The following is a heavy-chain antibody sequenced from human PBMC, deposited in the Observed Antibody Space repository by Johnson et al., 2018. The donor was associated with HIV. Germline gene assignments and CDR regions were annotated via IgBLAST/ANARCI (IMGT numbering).Heavy chain of an antibody. D-gene: IGHD3-22*01. V-gene: IGHV3-30*03. J-gene: IGHJ3*02. CDR2: ISHEGNKK. CDR1: GFTFSSYG. Sequence: QMLLVESGGGVVQPGRSLRLSCAASGFTFSSYGMHWVRQAPGKGLEWVAVISHEGNKKHYADSVKGRITISRDNSQKTLYLQMHSLRPGDTAVYHCARDIRESFGSYDSSGSGLGAFDIWGQ. CDR3: ARDIRESFGSYDSSGSGLGAFDI.